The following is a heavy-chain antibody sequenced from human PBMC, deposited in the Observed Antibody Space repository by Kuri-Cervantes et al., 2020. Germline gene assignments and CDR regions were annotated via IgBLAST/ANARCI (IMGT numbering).Heavy chain of an antibody. CDR1: GFTFSNHN. D-gene: IGHD3-16*01. Sequence: GESLKISCAASGFTFSNHNMHWVRQAPGKGLEWVAVTWFDGSRQYYPDSVKGRFTISRDNAKNSLYLQLNSLRAEDSAVYYCARDGGHGIFDNWGQGSLVTVSS. V-gene: IGHV3-33*01. CDR2: TWFDGSRQ. CDR3: ARDGGHGIFDN. J-gene: IGHJ4*02.